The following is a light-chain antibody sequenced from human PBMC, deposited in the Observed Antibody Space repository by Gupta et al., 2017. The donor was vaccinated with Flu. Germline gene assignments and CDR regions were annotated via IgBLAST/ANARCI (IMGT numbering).Light chain of an antibody. CDR3: GTWDSSLSAGV. CDR1: SSNIGNNY. J-gene: IGLJ3*02. CDR2: ENN. Sequence: QSVLTQPPSVSAAPGQKVTISCSGSSSNIGNNYVSWYQQIPGTALKLLIYENNKRSSGIADRFSGSKSGTSATLGITGLQTGNEADYYCGTWDSSLSAGVFGGGTKLTVL. V-gene: IGLV1-51*02.